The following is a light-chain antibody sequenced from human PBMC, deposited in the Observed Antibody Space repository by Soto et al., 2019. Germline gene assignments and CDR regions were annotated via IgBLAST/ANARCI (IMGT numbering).Light chain of an antibody. CDR2: EVN. CDR3: SSFTSSSTPRV. V-gene: IGLV2-14*01. CDR1: SSDVGGHNY. Sequence: QSVLTQPASVSGSPGQSITISCTGTSSDVGGHNYVSWYQQHPGKAPKNMIYEVNNGPSGVSDRFSGSKSGNTASLTISGLQAEDEAYYYCSSFTSSSTPRVFGGGTKVTVL. J-gene: IGLJ3*02.